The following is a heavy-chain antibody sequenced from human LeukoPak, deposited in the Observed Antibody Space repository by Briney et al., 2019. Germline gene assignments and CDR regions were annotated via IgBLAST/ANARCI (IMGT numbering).Heavy chain of an antibody. J-gene: IGHJ5*02. CDR2: ISGSSGRT. V-gene: IGHV3-23*01. CDR1: GFTLSIND. CDR3: AEAGSISWFHH. D-gene: IGHD3-10*01. Sequence: GGSLRLSCAASGFTLSINDMSWVRQAPGKGLEWVSGISGSSGRTYYADSVKGRFTISRDSSKNTMFLQMDSLRAEDTAVYYCAEAGSISWFHHWGQGTLVTVSS.